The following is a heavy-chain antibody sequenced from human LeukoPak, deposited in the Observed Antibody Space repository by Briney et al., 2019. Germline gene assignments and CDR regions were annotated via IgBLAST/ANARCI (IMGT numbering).Heavy chain of an antibody. V-gene: IGHV1-69*01. D-gene: IGHD2-2*01. Sequence: SVKVSCKASGGTFSSYAISWVRQAPGQGLEWMGGIIPILGTANYAQKFQGRVTITADESTSTAYMELRSLRSDDTAVYYCARSQGPVIIPAAPSEGYYYYYMDVWGKGTTVTVSS. CDR3: ARSQGPVIIPAAPSEGYYYYYMDV. CDR2: IIPILGTA. CDR1: GGTFSSYA. J-gene: IGHJ6*03.